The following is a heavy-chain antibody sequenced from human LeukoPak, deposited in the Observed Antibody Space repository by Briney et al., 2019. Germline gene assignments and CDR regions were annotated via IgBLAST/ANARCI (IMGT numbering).Heavy chain of an antibody. J-gene: IGHJ4*02. CDR3: AKDLGDSSGYTFDY. CDR2: ISGSGGGT. V-gene: IGHV3-23*01. CDR1: GFTFSSYA. Sequence: GGSLRLSCAASGFTFSSYAMSWVRQAPGKGLEWVSAISGSGGGTYYADSVKGRFTISRDNSKNTLYLQMNSLRAEDTAVYYCAKDLGDSSGYTFDYWGQGTLVTVSS. D-gene: IGHD3-22*01.